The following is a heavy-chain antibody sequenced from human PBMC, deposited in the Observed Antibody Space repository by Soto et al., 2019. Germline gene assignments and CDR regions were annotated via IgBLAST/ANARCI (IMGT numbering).Heavy chain of an antibody. J-gene: IGHJ6*02. V-gene: IGHV3-33*01. CDR3: ARDRGAVAGTRYYYGMDV. CDR2: IWYDGTNN. CDR1: GFTFSSYG. Sequence: QVQLVESGGGVVQPGRSLRLSCAASGFTFSSYGMHWVRQAPGKGLEWVAVIWYDGTNNYYADSVKGRFTISRDNSKNTLYLQMNSLRAEDTAVYYCARDRGAVAGTRYYYGMDVWGQGTTVTVSS. D-gene: IGHD6-13*01.